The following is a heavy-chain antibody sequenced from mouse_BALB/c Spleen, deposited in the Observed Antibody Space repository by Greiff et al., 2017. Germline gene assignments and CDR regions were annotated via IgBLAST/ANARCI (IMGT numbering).Heavy chain of an antibody. D-gene: IGHD2-14*01. CDR1: GYTFTSYW. CDR3: ASRYRGYAMDY. V-gene: IGHV1-7*01. J-gene: IGHJ4*01. CDR2: INPSTGYT. Sequence: QVQLQQSGAELAKPGASVKMSCKASGYTFTSYWMHWVKQRPGQGLEWIGYINPSTGYTEYNQKFKDKATLTADKSSSTAYMQLSSLTSEDSAVYYCASRYRGYAMDYWGQGTSVTVSS.